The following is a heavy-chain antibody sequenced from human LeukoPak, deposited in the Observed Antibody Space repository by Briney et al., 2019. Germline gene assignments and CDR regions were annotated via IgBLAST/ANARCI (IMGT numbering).Heavy chain of an antibody. J-gene: IGHJ3*01. Sequence: PGGSLRLSCAASGFTFSSYTMHWVRQAPGKGLEWVAVISDDGNIEYYADSVKGRFSISRDNSKNMLYLQMNSLSAEDTAVYFCASAVAAAGYDAFDLWGQGTMVTVSS. CDR1: GFTFSSYT. CDR3: ASAVAAAGYDAFDL. D-gene: IGHD6-13*01. CDR2: ISDDGNIE. V-gene: IGHV3-30-3*01.